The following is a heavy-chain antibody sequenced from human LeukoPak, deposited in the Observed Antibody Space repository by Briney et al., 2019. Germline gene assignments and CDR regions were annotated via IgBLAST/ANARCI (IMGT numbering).Heavy chain of an antibody. CDR1: GFTFSNYA. V-gene: IGHV3-23*01. D-gene: IGHD5-18*01. Sequence: PGGSLRLSCVASGFTFSNYAMSWVRQASGKGLDWVSVISGSAGKIRYAGSVKGRFTISRDNSENTVYLQMNNLRAEDTAVYYCAGRVTGYSSGYVYWGQGTLVTVSS. CDR3: AGRVTGYSSGYVY. CDR2: ISGSAGKI. J-gene: IGHJ4*02.